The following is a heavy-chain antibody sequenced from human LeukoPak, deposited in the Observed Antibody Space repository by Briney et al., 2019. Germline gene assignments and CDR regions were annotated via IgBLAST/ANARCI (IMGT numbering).Heavy chain of an antibody. J-gene: IGHJ4*02. CDR1: GFTFSNYA. D-gene: IGHD3-9*01. CDR2: IRYDGSNT. CDR3: ARDHSYYDISGPRFDY. V-gene: IGHV3-30*02. Sequence: PGGSLRLSCAASGFTFSNYAMHWVRQAPGKGLEWVTFIRYDGSNTYYGDSVKGRFTISRDNSKNTLYLQMTSLRAEDTAVYYCARDHSYYDISGPRFDYWGQGTRVTVSS.